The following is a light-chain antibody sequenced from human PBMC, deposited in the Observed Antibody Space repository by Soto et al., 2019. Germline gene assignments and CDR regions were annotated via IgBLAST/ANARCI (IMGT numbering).Light chain of an antibody. CDR3: SSYTSSSTLYV. Sequence: QSALTQPASVSGSPGQSITISCTGTSSDVGGYNFVSWYQQHPGKAPKLMIYDVNNRPSGVSNRFSGSKSGNTASLTISGLQAADEADYYCSSYTSSSTLYVCGTGTKVTVL. V-gene: IGLV2-14*01. CDR1: SSDVGGYNF. J-gene: IGLJ1*01. CDR2: DVN.